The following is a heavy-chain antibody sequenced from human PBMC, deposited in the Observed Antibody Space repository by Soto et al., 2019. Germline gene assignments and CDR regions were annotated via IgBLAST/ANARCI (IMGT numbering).Heavy chain of an antibody. CDR3: ESRNAFDI. CDR1: GFTFSYYY. J-gene: IGHJ3*02. V-gene: IGHV3-11*01. CDR2: ISSSSRTI. Sequence: QVQLVESGGGFVKPGGSLRLSCAASGFTFSYYYMSWIRQAPGKGLEWVSYISSSSRTIYYADSVKGRFTITRDNAKNSLYLQMKSMRAEDKAVYYCESRNAFDIWGQGTMVTVSS.